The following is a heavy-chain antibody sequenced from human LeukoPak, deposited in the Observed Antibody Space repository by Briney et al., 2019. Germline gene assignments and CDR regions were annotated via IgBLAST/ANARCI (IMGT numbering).Heavy chain of an antibody. CDR1: GGSFSGYY. CDR2: INHSGST. J-gene: IGHJ6*03. V-gene: IGHV4-34*01. Sequence: SETLSLTCAVYGGSFSGYYWSWIRQPPGKGLEWIGEINHSGSTNYNPSLKSRVTISVDTSKNQFSLKLNSVTAADTAVYYCARGGRITIFGVVPPSILDVWGKGTTVTVS. CDR3: ARGGRITIFGVVPPSILDV. D-gene: IGHD3-3*01.